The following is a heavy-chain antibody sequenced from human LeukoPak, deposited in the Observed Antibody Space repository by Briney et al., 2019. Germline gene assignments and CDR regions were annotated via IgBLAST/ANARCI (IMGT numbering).Heavy chain of an antibody. Sequence: ASVTVSYKVSGYTLTELSMQWVRQDPGKAIEWIGGFEPQDGETIYAQKFRGRVTMTEDTYTDAAYMELSSLRSEDTAVYYCATAPDSSGYGGFQNWFDPWGQGTLVTVSS. D-gene: IGHD3-22*01. CDR3: ATAPDSSGYGGFQNWFDP. J-gene: IGHJ5*02. CDR1: GYTLTELS. CDR2: FEPQDGET. V-gene: IGHV1-24*01.